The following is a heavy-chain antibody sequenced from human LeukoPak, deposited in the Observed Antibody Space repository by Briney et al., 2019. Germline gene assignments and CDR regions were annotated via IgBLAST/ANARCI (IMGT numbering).Heavy chain of an antibody. D-gene: IGHD3-10*01. V-gene: IGHV1-69*13. CDR3: ARHGGILWFGELLPYYYYMDV. J-gene: IGHJ6*03. Sequence: SVKVSCKASGGTFSSYAISWVRQAPGQGLEWMGGIIPIFGTANYAQKFQGRVTITADESTSPAYMELSSLRSEDTAVYYCARHGGILWFGELLPYYYYMDVWGKGTTVTVSS. CDR2: IIPIFGTA. CDR1: GGTFSSYA.